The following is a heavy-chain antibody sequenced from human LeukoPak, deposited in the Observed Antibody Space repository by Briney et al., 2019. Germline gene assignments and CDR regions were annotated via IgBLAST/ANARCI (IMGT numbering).Heavy chain of an antibody. CDR2: ISGSGGST. CDR3: AKGRYYDILTGYRRENYFDY. Sequence: GGSLRLSCAASGFTFSSYAMSWVRQAPGKGLEWVSAISGSGGSTYYAGSVKGRFTISRDNSKNTLYLQMNSLRAEDTAVYYCAKGRYYDILTGYRRENYFDYWGQGTLVTVSS. D-gene: IGHD3-9*01. J-gene: IGHJ4*02. CDR1: GFTFSSYA. V-gene: IGHV3-23*01.